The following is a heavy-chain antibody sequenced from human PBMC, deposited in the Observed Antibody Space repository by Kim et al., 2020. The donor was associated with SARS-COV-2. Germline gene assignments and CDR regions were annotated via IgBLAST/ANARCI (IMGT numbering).Heavy chain of an antibody. CDR3: ARGRAIAAAVTYYYYYMDV. V-gene: IGHV4-34*01. D-gene: IGHD6-13*01. J-gene: IGHJ6*03. CDR1: GGSFSGYY. CDR2: INHSGST. Sequence: SETLSLTCAVYGGSFSGYYWSWIRQPPGKGLEWIGEINHSGSTNYNPSLKSRVTISVDTSKNQFSLKLSSVTAADTAVYYCARGRAIAAAVTYYYYYMDVWGKGTTVTVSS.